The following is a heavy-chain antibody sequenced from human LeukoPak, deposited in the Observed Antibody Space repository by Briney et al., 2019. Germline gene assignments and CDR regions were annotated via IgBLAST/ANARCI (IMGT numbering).Heavy chain of an antibody. CDR3: ARWTSYYYDSSGYPK. CDR2: IYYSGST. Sequence: PETLSLTCFVSGYPINIDYSWGWIRQPPGKGLEWIGYIYYSGSTNYNPSLKSRVTISVDTSKNQFSLKLSSVTAADTAVYYCARWTSYYYDSSGYPKWGQGTLVTVSS. D-gene: IGHD3-22*01. J-gene: IGHJ4*02. V-gene: IGHV4-59*12. CDR1: GYPINIDYS.